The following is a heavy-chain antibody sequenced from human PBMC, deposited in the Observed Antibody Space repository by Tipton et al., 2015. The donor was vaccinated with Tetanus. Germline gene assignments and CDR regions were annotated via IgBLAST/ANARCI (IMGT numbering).Heavy chain of an antibody. CDR1: GYTFTKYG. V-gene: IGHV1-18*01. CDR2: DSGYSGNT. Sequence: QLVQSGAEVKKPGASVKVSCKASGYTFTKYGINWVRQAPGQGLEWMGWDSGYSGNTNYAQKLQGRVTMTTDTSTNTAYMELTSLRSDDTAVYYCASGSFATFGVVKIYWFDPWGQGTLVTVSS. J-gene: IGHJ5*02. CDR3: ASGSFATFGVVKIYWFDP. D-gene: IGHD3-3*01.